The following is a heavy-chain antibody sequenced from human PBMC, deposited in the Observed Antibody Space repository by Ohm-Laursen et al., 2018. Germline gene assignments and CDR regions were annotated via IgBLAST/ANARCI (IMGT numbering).Heavy chain of an antibody. J-gene: IGHJ4*02. CDR2: FDPEDGET. D-gene: IGHD4-23*01. Sequence: ASVKVSCKVSGYTLTELSMHWVRQAPGKGLEWMGGFDPEDGETIYAQKFQGRVTMTEGTSTDTAYMELSSLRSEDTAVYYCAKSLRWVCLDYWGQGTLVTVSS. CDR1: GYTLTELS. V-gene: IGHV1-24*01. CDR3: AKSLRWVCLDY.